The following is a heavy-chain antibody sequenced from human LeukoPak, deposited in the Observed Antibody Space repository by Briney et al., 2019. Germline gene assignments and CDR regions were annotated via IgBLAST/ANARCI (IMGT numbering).Heavy chain of an antibody. D-gene: IGHD5-24*01. CDR3: ARASRGMATIPLDAFDI. CDR1: GGSISSSSYY. V-gene: IGHV4-39*07. CDR2: IYYSGST. J-gene: IGHJ3*02. Sequence: PSETLSLTCTVSGGSISSSSYYWGWIRQPPGKGLEWIGSIYYSGSTYYNPSLKSRVTISVDTSKNQFSLKLSSVTAADTAVYYCARASRGMATIPLDAFDIWGQGTMVTVSS.